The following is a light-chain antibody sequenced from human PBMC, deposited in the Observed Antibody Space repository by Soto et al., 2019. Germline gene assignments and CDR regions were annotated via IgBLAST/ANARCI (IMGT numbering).Light chain of an antibody. CDR2: GVS. V-gene: IGLV2-14*01. J-gene: IGLJ1*01. CDR3: ISYTGSSTSYV. Sequence: ALTQPASVSGSPGQSITISCSGTRSDIGSYNYVAWYQQFLGKTPKILIYGVSNRPSGVSSRFSGSKSGNTASLTISGLQAEDEADYYCISYTGSSTSYVFGSGTKVTVL. CDR1: RSDIGSYNY.